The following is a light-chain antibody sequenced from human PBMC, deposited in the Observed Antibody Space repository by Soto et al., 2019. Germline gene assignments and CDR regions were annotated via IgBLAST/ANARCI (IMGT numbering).Light chain of an antibody. Sequence: EIVMTQSPATLSVSPGERATVSCRASQRVSSNLAWYQQKPGQAPRVLIYGASTRAPGIPARFCGSGSGTESTLTFASLQSEDFAVYYCQQYNTWPPTFGQGNKLYI. J-gene: IGKJ2*01. V-gene: IGKV3-15*01. CDR3: QQYNTWPPT. CDR2: GAS. CDR1: QRVSSN.